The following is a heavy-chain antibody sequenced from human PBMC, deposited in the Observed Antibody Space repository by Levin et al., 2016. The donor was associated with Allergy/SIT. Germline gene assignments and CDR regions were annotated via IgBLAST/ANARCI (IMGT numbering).Heavy chain of an antibody. V-gene: IGHV1-8*01. CDR2: MNPNSGNT. Sequence: ASVKVSCKASGYTFTSYDINWVRQATGQGLEWMGWMNPNSGNTGYAQKFQGRVTMTRNTSISTAYMELSSLRSEDTAVYYCARGGDCSGGSCYSGLFDPWGQGTLVTVSS. J-gene: IGHJ5*02. CDR1: GYTFTSYD. D-gene: IGHD2-15*01. CDR3: ARGGDCSGGSCYSGLFDP.